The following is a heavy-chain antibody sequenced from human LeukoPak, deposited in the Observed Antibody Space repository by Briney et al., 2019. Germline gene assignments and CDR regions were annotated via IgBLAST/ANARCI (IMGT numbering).Heavy chain of an antibody. CDR3: ARVPNSSSWPKAAYYYY. J-gene: IGHJ6*03. V-gene: IGHV3-33*01. D-gene: IGHD6-13*01. Sequence: GGSLRLSCAASGFTFSNYGMHWVRQAPGKGLEWVAVIWYDGSNKYYADSVKGRFTISRDSSKNTLYLQMNSLRAEDTAVYYCARVPNSSSWPKAAYYYY. CDR2: IWYDGSNK. CDR1: GFTFSNYG.